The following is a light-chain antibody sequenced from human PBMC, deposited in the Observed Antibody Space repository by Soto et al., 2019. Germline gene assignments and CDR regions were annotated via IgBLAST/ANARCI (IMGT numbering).Light chain of an antibody. V-gene: IGKV1-5*03. CDR1: ESISIW. CDR2: KAS. Sequence: DIQMSQCPSTLSASVGDTVTISCRASESISIWLAWYQQKPGKAPNLLINKASSLQSEVPSRFSGSGSGTEFTLTITSLQPDDFGVYYCQPYKNSSAFGHGTKV. J-gene: IGKJ1*01. CDR3: QPYKNSSA.